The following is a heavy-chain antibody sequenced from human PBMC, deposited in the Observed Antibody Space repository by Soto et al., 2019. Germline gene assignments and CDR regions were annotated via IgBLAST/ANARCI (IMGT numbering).Heavy chain of an antibody. Sequence: QVQLQESGPGLVKPSGTLSLTCAVSGGSISSRNWWSWVRQPPGKGLEWIGEIYHSGSTNYNPSRKSRVTISVDKSKNHFSLKLSSVTAADTAVYYCASLSGIAAAGTWEGYWGQGTLVTVSS. CDR2: IYHSGST. J-gene: IGHJ4*02. CDR1: GGSISSRNW. CDR3: ASLSGIAAAGTWEGY. D-gene: IGHD6-13*01. V-gene: IGHV4-4*02.